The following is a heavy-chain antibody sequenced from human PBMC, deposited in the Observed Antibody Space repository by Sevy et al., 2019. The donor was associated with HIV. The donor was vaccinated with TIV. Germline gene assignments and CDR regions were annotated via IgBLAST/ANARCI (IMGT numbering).Heavy chain of an antibody. CDR1: GFTFRYYS. CDR3: ARDRGSGSSSPSYYMDV. V-gene: IGHV3-21*01. J-gene: IGHJ6*03. D-gene: IGHD6-19*01. CDR2: ISSSSDYI. Sequence: GGSLRLSCAASGFTFRYYSMNWVRQAPGKGLEWVSSISSSSDYIYYADSVKGRFTISRDNAKNSLYLQMNSLRAEDTAVYYCARDRGSGSSSPSYYMDVWGKGTTVTVSS.